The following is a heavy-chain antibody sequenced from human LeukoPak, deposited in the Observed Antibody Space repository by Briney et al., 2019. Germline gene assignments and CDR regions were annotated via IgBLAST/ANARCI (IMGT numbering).Heavy chain of an antibody. V-gene: IGHV3-23*01. J-gene: IGHJ2*01. D-gene: IGHD2-21*02. Sequence: GGSLRLSCAASGFTFSSYAMSWVRQAPGKGLEWVSAISGSGGSTYYADSVKGRFTISRDNSKLTLYLQLNSLRADDTAVYYCGRRPVNGVTAYWYFDLWGRGTLVTVSS. CDR2: ISGSGGST. CDR1: GFTFSSYA. CDR3: GRRPVNGVTAYWYFDL.